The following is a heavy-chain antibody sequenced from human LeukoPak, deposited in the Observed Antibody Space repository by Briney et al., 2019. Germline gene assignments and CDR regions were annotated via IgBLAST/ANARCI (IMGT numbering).Heavy chain of an antibody. CDR3: ARGIAARPSSYYFDY. J-gene: IGHJ4*02. CDR2: IIPIFGTA. V-gene: IGHV1-69*13. D-gene: IGHD6-6*01. Sequence: SVKVSCKASGYTFTSYDINWARQAPGQGLEWMGGIIPIFGTANYAQKFQGRVTITADESTSTAYMELSSLRSEDTAVYYCARGIAARPSSYYFDYWGQGTLVTVSS. CDR1: GYTFTSYD.